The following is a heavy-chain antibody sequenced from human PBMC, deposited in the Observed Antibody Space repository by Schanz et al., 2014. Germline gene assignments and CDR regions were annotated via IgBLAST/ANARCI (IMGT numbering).Heavy chain of an antibody. V-gene: IGHV3-23*05. CDR2: VSSRSDEI. D-gene: IGHD3-10*01. Sequence: EVQLLESGGGLVQPGGSLRLSCSASTFTFDHYAMTWVRQAPGKGLEWVAAVSSRSDEIKYADSVRGRFTISRDNSRSTMYLQMNSLRAEDTAVYYCAKGRFGELSAFDIGGQGTMVTVSS. CDR1: TFTFDHYA. CDR3: AKGRFGELSAFDI. J-gene: IGHJ3*02.